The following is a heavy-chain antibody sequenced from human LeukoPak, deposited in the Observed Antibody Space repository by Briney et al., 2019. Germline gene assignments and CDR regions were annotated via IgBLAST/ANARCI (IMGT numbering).Heavy chain of an antibody. D-gene: IGHD4-17*01. Sequence: SQTLSLTCTVSGGSISSGSYYWSWIRQPTGKGLEWIGRIYTSGSTNYNPSLKSRVTISVDTSKNQFSLKLSSVTAADTAVYYCARNTVTKNLYYYYYMDVWGKGTTVTVSS. CDR3: ARNTVTKNLYYYYYMDV. J-gene: IGHJ6*03. CDR1: GGSISSGSYY. CDR2: IYTSGST. V-gene: IGHV4-61*02.